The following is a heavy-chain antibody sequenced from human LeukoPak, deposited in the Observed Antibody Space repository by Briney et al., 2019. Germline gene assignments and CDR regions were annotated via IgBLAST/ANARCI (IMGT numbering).Heavy chain of an antibody. D-gene: IGHD2-15*01. V-gene: IGHV1-2*06. J-gene: IGHJ4*02. Sequence: ASVKVSCKASGYIFIGYYMYWVRQAPGQGLEWMGRINPDSGGTEYAQNLQGRITMTRDTSISTAYMELSRLGSDDTAVYYCARGDDCGGGSCVKYWGQGTLVTVSS. CDR3: ARGDDCGGGSCVKY. CDR2: INPDSGGT. CDR1: GYIFIGYY.